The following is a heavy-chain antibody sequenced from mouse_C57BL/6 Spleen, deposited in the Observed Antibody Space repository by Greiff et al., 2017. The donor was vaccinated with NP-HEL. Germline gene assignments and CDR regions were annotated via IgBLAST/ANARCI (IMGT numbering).Heavy chain of an antibody. CDR2: IYPGDGDT. D-gene: IGHD2-1*01. CDR1: GYAFSSYW. V-gene: IGHV1-80*01. CDR3: ARWGYYGKGYAMDY. Sequence: VQLKESGAELVKPGASVKISCKASGYAFSSYWMNWVKQRPGKGLEWIGQIYPGDGDTNYNGKFKGKATLTADKSSSTAYMQLSSLTSEDSAVYFCARWGYYGKGYAMDYWGQGTSVTVSS. J-gene: IGHJ4*01.